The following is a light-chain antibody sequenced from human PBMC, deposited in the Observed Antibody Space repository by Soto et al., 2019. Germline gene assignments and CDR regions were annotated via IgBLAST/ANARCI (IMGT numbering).Light chain of an antibody. V-gene: IGKV3-11*01. J-gene: IGKJ4*01. CDR1: QSVSSY. Sequence: EIVLTQSPATLSLSPGERATLACRASQSVSSYLAWYQQKPGQAPRLLIYDASNRATGIPARFSGIGSGTDFTLTISRLEPEDVAVYYCQQRSNWPLTFGGGTKVEIK. CDR3: QQRSNWPLT. CDR2: DAS.